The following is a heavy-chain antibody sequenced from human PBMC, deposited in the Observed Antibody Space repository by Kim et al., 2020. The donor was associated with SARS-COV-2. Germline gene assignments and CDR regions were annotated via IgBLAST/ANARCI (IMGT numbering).Heavy chain of an antibody. Sequence: GESLKISCKGSGYSFTSYWIGWVRQMPGKGLEWMGIIYPGDSDTRYSPSFQGQVTISADKSISTAYLQWSSLKAADTAMYYCTRLSSRDYVGHYAFAYWCQGTLVTVSS. J-gene: IGHJ4*02. V-gene: IGHV5-51*01. D-gene: IGHD4-17*01. CDR1: GYSFTSYW. CDR2: IYPGDSDT. CDR3: TRLSSRDYVGHYAFAY.